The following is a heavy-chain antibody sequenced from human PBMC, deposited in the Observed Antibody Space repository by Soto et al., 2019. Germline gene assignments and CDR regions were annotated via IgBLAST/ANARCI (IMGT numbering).Heavy chain of an antibody. J-gene: IGHJ4*02. Sequence: PGGTLRLSCAASGFTFTRYSMNWVRQAPGKGLEWVSSISSTTNYIYYGDSMKGRFTSARDNAKTSLYRQMNSLRDEDTAVYYCAREPGVSSGWYVDYWGQGTLVTVSS. D-gene: IGHD6-19*01. CDR3: AREPGVSSGWYVDY. CDR2: ISSTTNYI. CDR1: GFTFTRYS. V-gene: IGHV3-21*01.